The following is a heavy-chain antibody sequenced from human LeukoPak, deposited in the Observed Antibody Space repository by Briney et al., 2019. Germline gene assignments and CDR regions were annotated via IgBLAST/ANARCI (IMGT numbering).Heavy chain of an antibody. CDR2: ISHNGNA. D-gene: IGHD3-16*01. J-gene: IGHJ5*02. V-gene: IGHV4-38-2*02. CDR1: GYSVGSAYY. Sequence: SEPLSLTCAVSGYSVGSAYYWVWIRQPPGKGLEWIGTISHNGNAYYNPSLKSRLAMSVETSKNQFSLHLNSVTAADTAVYFCARDPNWDSWFDPWGQGALVTVSS. CDR3: ARDPNWDSWFDP.